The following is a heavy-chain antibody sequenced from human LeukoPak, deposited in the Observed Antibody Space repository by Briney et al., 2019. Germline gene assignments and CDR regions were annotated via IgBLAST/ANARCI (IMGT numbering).Heavy chain of an antibody. CDR3: ARDSGLPDY. D-gene: IGHD1-26*01. CDR1: GGSFNSYF. J-gene: IGHJ4*02. V-gene: IGHV4-59*01. Sequence: SETLSLTCTVSGGSFNSYFWSWIRQPPGKGLEWIGYIYYSGSTNYNPSLKSRVTISMDTSKNQFSLKLSSVTAADTAVYYCARDSGLPDYWGQGTLVTVSS. CDR2: IYYSGST.